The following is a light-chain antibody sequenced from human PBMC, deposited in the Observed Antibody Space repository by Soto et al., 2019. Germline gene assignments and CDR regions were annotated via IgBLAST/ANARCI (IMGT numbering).Light chain of an antibody. V-gene: IGKV3-11*01. CDR2: DAS. J-gene: IGKJ2*01. Sequence: ELVLTPSPATLSLSPGERATLSCRASQSVSSYLAWYQQKPGQAPRLLIYDASNRATGIPARFSGSGSGTDFTLTISSLEPEDFAVYYCQQRSNWPRTFGQGTKLEIK. CDR1: QSVSSY. CDR3: QQRSNWPRT.